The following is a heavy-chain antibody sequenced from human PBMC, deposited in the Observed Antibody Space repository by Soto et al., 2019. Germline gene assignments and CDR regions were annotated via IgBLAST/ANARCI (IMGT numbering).Heavy chain of an antibody. J-gene: IGHJ5*01. CDR1: GYTFGNND. CDR3: ARMATSGTLNWFDP. Sequence: QVQLVQSGAEVKKPGASVKVSCKASGYTFGNNDISWVRQGTGQGREWMGWMNPNSGKGGYAQKFQGRVTMTRDTSTRTAYMELSSLTSDDTAIYYCARMATSGTLNWFDPWGQGTRVTASS. V-gene: IGHV1-8*01. CDR2: MNPNSGKG.